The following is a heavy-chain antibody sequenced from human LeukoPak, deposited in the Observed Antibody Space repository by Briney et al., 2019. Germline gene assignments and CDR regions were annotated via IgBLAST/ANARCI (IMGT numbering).Heavy chain of an antibody. CDR2: INPHSGDT. CDR1: GYSFTGYY. J-gene: IGHJ4*02. D-gene: IGHD6-13*01. Sequence: ASVKVSCKASGYSFTGYYMHWVRQAPGQGLEWMGWINPHSGDTGYAQKFQGRVTMTRDMSITTTYMELTRLRSDDTAFYYCARWDGYSSSPDYWGQGSQVTVSS. CDR3: ARWDGYSSSPDY. V-gene: IGHV1-2*02.